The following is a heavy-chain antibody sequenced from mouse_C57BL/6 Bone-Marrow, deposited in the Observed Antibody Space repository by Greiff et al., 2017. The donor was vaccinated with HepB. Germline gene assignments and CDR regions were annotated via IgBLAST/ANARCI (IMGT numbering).Heavy chain of an antibody. CDR2: ISYDGSN. Sequence: DVKLQESGPGLVKPSQSLSLTCSVTGYSITSGYYWNWIRQFPGNKLEWMGYISYDGSNNYNPSLKNRISITRDTSKNQFFLKLNSVTTEDTATYYCASHVGMDYWGQGTSVTVSS. CDR3: ASHVGMDY. CDR1: GYSITSGYY. J-gene: IGHJ4*01. V-gene: IGHV3-6*01.